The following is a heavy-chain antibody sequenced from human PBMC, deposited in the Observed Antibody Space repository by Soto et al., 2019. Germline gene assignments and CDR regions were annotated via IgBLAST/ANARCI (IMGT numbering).Heavy chain of an antibody. V-gene: IGHV4-59*08. CDR3: AGGYCSSTSCLSHYYYYYYMDV. D-gene: IGHD2-2*01. CDR2: IYYSGST. J-gene: IGHJ6*03. CDR1: GHSIITYY. Sequence: SETLSLTCTDSGHSIITYYGNWVRLTTGNGLLRSGYIYYSGSTNYNPSLKSRVTISVDTSKNQFSLKLSSVTAADTAVYYCAGGYCSSTSCLSHYYYYYYMDVWGKGTTVTVSS.